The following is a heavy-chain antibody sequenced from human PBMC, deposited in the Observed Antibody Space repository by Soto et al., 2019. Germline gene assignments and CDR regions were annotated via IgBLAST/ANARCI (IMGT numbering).Heavy chain of an antibody. Sequence: SQTLSLTCAISGDSVSSNSAAWNWIRQSPSRGLEWLGRTYYRSKWYNDYAVSVKSRITINPDTSKNQFSLQLNSVTPEDTAVYYCASSPYDFWSGYCPLYFDYWGQGTLVTVSS. J-gene: IGHJ4*02. V-gene: IGHV6-1*01. CDR2: TYYRSKWYN. CDR3: ASSPYDFWSGYCPLYFDY. CDR1: GDSVSSNSAA. D-gene: IGHD3-3*01.